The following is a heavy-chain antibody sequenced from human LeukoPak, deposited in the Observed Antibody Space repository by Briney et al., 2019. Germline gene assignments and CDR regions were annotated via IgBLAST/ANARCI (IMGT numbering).Heavy chain of an antibody. D-gene: IGHD1-26*01. CDR1: GFTFSTYN. CDR2: ISSSSNYI. CDR3: AKDQELSGDAFDM. V-gene: IGHV3-21*04. J-gene: IGHJ3*02. Sequence: GGSLRLSCAASGFTFSTYNMNWVRQAPGKGLEWVSSISSSSNYIYYADSVKGRFIISRDNSKNTLYLQANSLRDEDAAIYYCAKDQELSGDAFDMWGQGTMVTVSS.